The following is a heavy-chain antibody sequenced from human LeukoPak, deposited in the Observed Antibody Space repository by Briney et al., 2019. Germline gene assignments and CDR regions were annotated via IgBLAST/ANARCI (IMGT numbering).Heavy chain of an antibody. V-gene: IGHV1-18*01. CDR2: ISGYTANT. CDR3: ARDHRYKYGPYWHFDL. D-gene: IGHD5-18*01. J-gene: IGHJ2*01. Sequence: ASVKVSCKTSGYIFTSYGITWVRQAPGQGLEWIGWISGYTANTNYAQKFQGRVTMTTDTSTSTAYMDLRSLTSDDTAMYYCARDHRYKYGPYWHFDLWGRSTLVTVSS. CDR1: GYIFTSYG.